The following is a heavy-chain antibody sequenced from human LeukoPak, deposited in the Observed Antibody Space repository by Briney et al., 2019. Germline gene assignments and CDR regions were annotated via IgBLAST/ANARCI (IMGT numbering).Heavy chain of an antibody. J-gene: IGHJ4*02. CDR1: GFTFSGYG. CDR2: ISYDGGNK. CDR3: ARTTVSLPFDY. D-gene: IGHD4-17*01. V-gene: IGHV3-30*03. Sequence: GRSLRLSCAASGFTFSGYGMHWVRQAPGKGLEWVAVISYDGGNKYYADSVKGRFTISRDNSKNTLYLQMSSLRAEDTAVYYCARTTVSLPFDYWGQGTLVTVSS.